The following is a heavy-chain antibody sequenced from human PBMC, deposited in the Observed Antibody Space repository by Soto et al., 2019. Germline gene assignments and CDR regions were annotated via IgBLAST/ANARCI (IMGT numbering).Heavy chain of an antibody. J-gene: IGHJ4*02. Sequence: QVQLVASGGGVVQPGRSLRLSCAASGFPFSSYAMRWVRQPPGKGLVWGSVISYDASNKYYADSVKGRFTISRDNSKNTLYLQMTSLRAEDTAVYYCARDRSGTYYPGYFDYWGQGTLVTVPS. V-gene: IGHV3-30-3*01. D-gene: IGHD1-26*01. CDR2: ISYDASNK. CDR3: ARDRSGTYYPGYFDY. CDR1: GFPFSSYA.